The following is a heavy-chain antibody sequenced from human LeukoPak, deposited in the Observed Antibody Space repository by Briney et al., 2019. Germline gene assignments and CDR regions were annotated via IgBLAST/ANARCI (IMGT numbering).Heavy chain of an antibody. CDR1: GYTFTGYY. V-gene: IGHV1-2*04. CDR3: AKGGKTTVTTIDY. CDR2: INPNSGGT. Sequence: ASVKVSCKAPGYTFTGYYMHWVRQAPGQGLEWMGWINPNSGGTNYAQKFQGWVTMTRDTSISTAYMELSRLRSDDTAVYYCAKGGKTTVTTIDYWGQGTLVTVSS. D-gene: IGHD4-17*01. J-gene: IGHJ4*02.